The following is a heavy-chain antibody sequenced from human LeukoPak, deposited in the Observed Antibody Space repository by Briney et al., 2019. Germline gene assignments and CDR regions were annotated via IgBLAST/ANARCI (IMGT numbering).Heavy chain of an antibody. CDR1: GGSFSGYY. J-gene: IGHJ6*03. V-gene: IGHV4-34*01. Sequence: SETLSLTCAVYGGSFSGYYWSWIRQPPGKGLEWIGEINHSGSTNYNPSLKSRVTISVDTSKNQFSLKLSSVTAADTAVYYCARERSTARRVGYYYYMDVWSKGTTVTVSS. D-gene: IGHD6-6*01. CDR2: INHSGST. CDR3: ARERSTARRVGYYYYMDV.